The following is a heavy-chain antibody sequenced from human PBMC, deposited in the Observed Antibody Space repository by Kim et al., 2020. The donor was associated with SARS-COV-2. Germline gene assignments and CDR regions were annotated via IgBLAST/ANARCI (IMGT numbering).Heavy chain of an antibody. CDR1: GFTFGSYW. D-gene: IGHD3-3*01. CDR3: ARDVPRFWPLPGMGV. CDR2: IKQDGSET. V-gene: IGHV3-7*03. Sequence: GGSLRLSCAASGFTFGSYWMNWVRQAPGKGLEWLATIKQDGSETYYVDSVKGRFTISRDNTRDSLYLHMHSLGGEDTAVYYCARDVPRFWPLPGMGVWG. J-gene: IGHJ6*02.